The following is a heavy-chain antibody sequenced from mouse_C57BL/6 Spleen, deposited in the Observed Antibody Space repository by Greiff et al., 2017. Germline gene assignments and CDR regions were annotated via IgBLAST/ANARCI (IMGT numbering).Heavy chain of an antibody. CDR1: GYSITSGYY. J-gene: IGHJ4*01. CDR3: ARRTGTGVMDY. V-gene: IGHV3-6*01. D-gene: IGHD4-1*01. CDR2: ISYDGSN. Sequence: ESGPGLVKPSQSLSLTCSVTGYSITSGYYWNWIRQFPGNKLEWMGYISYDGSNNYNPSLKNRISITRDTSKNQFFLKLNSVTTEDTATYYCARRTGTGVMDYWGQGTSVTVSS.